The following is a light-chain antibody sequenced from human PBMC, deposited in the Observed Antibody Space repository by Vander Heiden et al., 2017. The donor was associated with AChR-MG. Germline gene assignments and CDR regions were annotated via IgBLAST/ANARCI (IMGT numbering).Light chain of an antibody. CDR2: KAS. J-gene: IGKJ3*01. V-gene: IGKV1-5*03. CDR1: QSISSW. Sequence: DIQMTQSPSTLSASVGDRVTITCRASQSISSWLAWYQQKPGKAPKLLIYKASSLESGVPSRFSGSGSGTEFTLTISSLQPDDFATYYCQQYNSSIFTFGHGTKVDIK. CDR3: QQYNSSIFT.